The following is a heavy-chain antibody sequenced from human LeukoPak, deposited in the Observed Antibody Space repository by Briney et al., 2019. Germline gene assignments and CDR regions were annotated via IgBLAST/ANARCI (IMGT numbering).Heavy chain of an antibody. J-gene: IGHJ6*03. CDR2: ISSSSSYI. Sequence: PGGSLRLSCAASGFPFSSYSMNWVRQAPGKGLEWVSSISSSSSYIYYADSVKGRFTISRDNAKNSLYLQMNSLRAEDTAVYYCARDYCSSTSCYILGYYYYYMDVWGKGTTVTVSS. D-gene: IGHD2-2*02. V-gene: IGHV3-21*01. CDR3: ARDYCSSTSCYILGYYYYYMDV. CDR1: GFPFSSYS.